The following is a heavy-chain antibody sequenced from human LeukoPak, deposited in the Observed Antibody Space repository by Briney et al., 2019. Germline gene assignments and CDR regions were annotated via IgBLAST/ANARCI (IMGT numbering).Heavy chain of an antibody. Sequence: SETLSLTCAVYGGSFSGYYWGWIRQPPGKGLEWIGEINHSGSTNYNPSLKSRVTMSVDTSKNQFSLKLSSVTAADTAVYYCARGYCSSTSCYQKGWFDPWGQGTLVTVSS. CDR2: INHSGST. J-gene: IGHJ5*02. CDR3: ARGYCSSTSCYQKGWFDP. D-gene: IGHD2-2*01. CDR1: GGSFSGYY. V-gene: IGHV4-34*01.